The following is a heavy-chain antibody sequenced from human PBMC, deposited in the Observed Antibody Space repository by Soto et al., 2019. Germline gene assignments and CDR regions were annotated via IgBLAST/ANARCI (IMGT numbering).Heavy chain of an antibody. CDR3: ARGGLSPFDY. CDR2: ISYSGST. J-gene: IGHJ4*02. CDR1: RNPISNYY. V-gene: IGHV4-59*01. Sequence: PSETLSLTCTVSRNPISNYYWSWIRQPPGKGLERIGYISYSGSTDYSASLKSRIAISVDTSKNQISLRLNSVTAADTAVYYCARGGLSPFDYWGQGSLVTVS.